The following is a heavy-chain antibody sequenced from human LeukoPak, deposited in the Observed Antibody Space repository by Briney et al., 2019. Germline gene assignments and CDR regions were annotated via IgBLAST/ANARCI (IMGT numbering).Heavy chain of an antibody. V-gene: IGHV1-2*02. CDR1: GYTFTSYA. J-gene: IGHJ4*02. D-gene: IGHD3-10*01. CDR3: ARATYYYGSGSYSPLDY. CDR2: INPNSGGT. Sequence: ASVKVSCKASGYTFTSYAITWVRQAPGQGLEWMGWINPNSGGTNYAQKFQGRVTMTRDTSISTAYMELSRLRSDDTAVYYCARATYYYGSGSYSPLDYWGQGTLVAVSS.